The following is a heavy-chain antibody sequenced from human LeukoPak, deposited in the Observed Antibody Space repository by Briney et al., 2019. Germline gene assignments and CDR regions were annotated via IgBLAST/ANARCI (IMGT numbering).Heavy chain of an antibody. CDR2: IYSGGST. J-gene: IGHJ4*02. Sequence: GGSLRLSCAASVFTVSSNYMSWVRQAPGKGLEWVSVIYSGGSTYYADSVKGRFTISRHNSKNTLYLQMNSLRAEDTAVYYCARHGAGGYRYGNDYFDYWGQGTLVTVSS. CDR1: VFTVSSNY. V-gene: IGHV3-53*04. D-gene: IGHD5-18*01. CDR3: ARHGAGGYRYGNDYFDY.